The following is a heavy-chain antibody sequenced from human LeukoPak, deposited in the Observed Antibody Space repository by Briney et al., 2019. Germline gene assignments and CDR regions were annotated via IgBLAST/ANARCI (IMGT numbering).Heavy chain of an antibody. CDR1: GGSISIYY. CDR2: IYYSGST. CDR3: ARDTHGDYSQEIGY. V-gene: IGHV4-59*13. Sequence: PAEPLSLPCSVSGGSISIYYWRWMRQPPGKGVEWIGYIYYSGSTNYNPSLKSRVTISVDTSKNQFSLKLISVTAADTAVYYCARDTHGDYSQEIGYWGQGTLVTVSS. J-gene: IGHJ4*02. D-gene: IGHD4-17*01.